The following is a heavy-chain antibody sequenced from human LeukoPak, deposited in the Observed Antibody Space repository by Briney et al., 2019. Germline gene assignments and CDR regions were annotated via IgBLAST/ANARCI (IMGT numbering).Heavy chain of an antibody. Sequence: VASMKVSCKASGYTFTSYYMHWVRQAPGQGLEWMGIINPSGGSTSYAQKFQGRVTMTRDMSTSTVYMELSSLRSEDTAVYYCARSDGYGLVGIWGQGTMVTVPS. CDR2: INPSGGST. D-gene: IGHD3-10*01. CDR1: GYTFTSYY. V-gene: IGHV1-46*01. CDR3: ARSDGYGLVGI. J-gene: IGHJ3*02.